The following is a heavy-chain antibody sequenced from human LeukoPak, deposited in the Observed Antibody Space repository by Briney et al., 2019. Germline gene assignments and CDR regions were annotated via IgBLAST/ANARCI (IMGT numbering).Heavy chain of an antibody. J-gene: IGHJ3*01. CDR1: GGTFSSYA. Sequence: ASVKVSCKASGGTFSSYAISWVRQAPGQGLEWMGGIIPIFGTANYAQKFQGRVTITADESTSTAYMELSSLRSEDTAVYYCARGASHYGGRSGFYTDAFDVWGQGTRVTVSS. D-gene: IGHD6-19*01. CDR2: IIPIFGTA. CDR3: ARGASHYGGRSGFYTDAFDV. V-gene: IGHV1-69*13.